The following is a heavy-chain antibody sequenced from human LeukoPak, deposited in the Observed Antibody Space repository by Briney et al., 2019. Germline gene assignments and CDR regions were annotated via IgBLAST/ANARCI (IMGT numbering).Heavy chain of an antibody. CDR3: ARANSSGYPNLILDY. CDR1: GFTFDDYA. Sequence: GSLRLSCAASGFTFDDYAMHWVRQAPGKGLEWIGYIYYSGSTNYNPSLKSRVTISVDTSKNQFSLKLSSVTAADTAVYYCARANSSGYPNLILDYWGQGTLVTVSS. J-gene: IGHJ4*02. CDR2: IYYSGST. D-gene: IGHD3-22*01. V-gene: IGHV4-59*01.